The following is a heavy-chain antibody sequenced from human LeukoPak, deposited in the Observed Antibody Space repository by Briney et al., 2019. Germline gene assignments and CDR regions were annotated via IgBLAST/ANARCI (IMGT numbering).Heavy chain of an antibody. J-gene: IGHJ6*03. CDR3: ARATVQVSYFYYMDV. Sequence: PSETLSLTCAVYGGSFSGYYWSWIRQPPGKGLEWIGEINHSGSTHYNPSLKSRVTISLDTSKNQFSLKLSSVTAADTAVYYCARATVQVSYFYYMDVWGKGTTVTVSS. CDR1: GGSFSGYY. V-gene: IGHV4-34*01. CDR2: INHSGST. D-gene: IGHD4-17*01.